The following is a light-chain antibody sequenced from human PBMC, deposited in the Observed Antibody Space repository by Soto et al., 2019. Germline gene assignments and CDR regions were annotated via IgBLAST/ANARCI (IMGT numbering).Light chain of an antibody. V-gene: IGKV3-20*01. J-gene: IGKJ1*01. CDR3: QQYASSGT. Sequence: ETVMAKSAVTLPLSQGERAPLSXRASDSVTKNYLAWYQQKPXKATXXXYYXASNRATGIPDXFSGSGCGTDFTLTISRLEPEDMEVYYCQQYASSGTFGQGTKVDIK. CDR1: DSVTKNY. CDR2: XAS.